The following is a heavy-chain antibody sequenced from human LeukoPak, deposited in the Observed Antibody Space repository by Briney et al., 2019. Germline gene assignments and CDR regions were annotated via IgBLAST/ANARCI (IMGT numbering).Heavy chain of an antibody. Sequence: VASVKVSCKASGGTFSSYAISWVRQAPGQGLEWMGGIIPIFGTANYAQKFQGRVTITRDTSASTAYMELSSLRSEDTAVYYCARDFEYNYASGSYIPPRPRNWFDPWGQGTLVTVSS. CDR2: IIPIFGTA. CDR1: GGTFSSYA. V-gene: IGHV1-69*05. D-gene: IGHD3-10*01. J-gene: IGHJ5*02. CDR3: ARDFEYNYASGSYIPPRPRNWFDP.